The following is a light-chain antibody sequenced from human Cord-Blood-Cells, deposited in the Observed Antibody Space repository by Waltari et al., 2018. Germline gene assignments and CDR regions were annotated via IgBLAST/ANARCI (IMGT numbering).Light chain of an antibody. V-gene: IGLV2-23*01. CDR3: CSYAGSSTV. J-gene: IGLJ3*02. CDR2: EGS. Sequence: QSALTQPASVSGSPGQSITISCTGTSGDVGSYNLVSWYHQHPGKAPKLMIYEGSKRPSGVSNLFSGSKSGNTASLTISGLQAEDEADYYCCSYAGSSTVFGGGTKLTVL. CDR1: SGDVGSYNL.